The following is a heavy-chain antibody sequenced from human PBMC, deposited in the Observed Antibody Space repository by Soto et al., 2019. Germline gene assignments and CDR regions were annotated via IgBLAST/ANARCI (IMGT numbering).Heavy chain of an antibody. D-gene: IGHD3-9*01. J-gene: IGHJ6*02. CDR3: ARTAPDRQLRYFDWLVYGMDV. CDR1: GGSISSSSYY. V-gene: IGHV4-39*01. Sequence: TSETLSLTCSVSGGSISSSSYYWGWIRQPPGKGLEWIGSIYYSGSTYYNPSLKSRVTISVDTSKNQFSLKLSSVTAADTAVYYCARTAPDRQLRYFDWLVYGMDVWGQGTTVTVSS. CDR2: IYYSGST.